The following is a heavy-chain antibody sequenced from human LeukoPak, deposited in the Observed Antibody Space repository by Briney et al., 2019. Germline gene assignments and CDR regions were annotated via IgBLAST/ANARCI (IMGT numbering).Heavy chain of an antibody. J-gene: IGHJ6*03. CDR3: ARCGSGPRHYYYYYMDV. CDR1: GGSISSYY. D-gene: IGHD6-19*01. V-gene: IGHV4-59*01. CDR2: IYYSGST. Sequence: PSETLSLTCTVSGGSISSYYWSWIRQPPGKGLEWIGYIYYSGSTNYNPSLKSRVTISVDTSKNQFSLELSSVTAADTAVYYCARCGSGPRHYYYYYMDVWGKGTTVTVSS.